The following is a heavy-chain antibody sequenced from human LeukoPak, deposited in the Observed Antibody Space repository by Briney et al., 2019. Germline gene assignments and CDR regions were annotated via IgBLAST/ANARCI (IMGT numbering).Heavy chain of an antibody. Sequence: SGTLSLTCAVSGGSISSSNWWSWVRQPPGKGLEWIGEIYHSGSTNYNPSLKSRVTISVDKSKNQFSLKLSSVTAADTAVYYCARVAVHCSSTSCYAEGYDYWGQGTLVTVSS. CDR3: ARVAVHCSSTSCYAEGYDY. CDR2: IYHSGST. J-gene: IGHJ4*02. CDR1: GGSISSSNW. D-gene: IGHD2-2*01. V-gene: IGHV4-4*02.